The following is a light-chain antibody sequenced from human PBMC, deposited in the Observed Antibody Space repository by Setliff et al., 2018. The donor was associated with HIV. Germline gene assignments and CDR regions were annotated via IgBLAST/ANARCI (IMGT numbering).Light chain of an antibody. CDR1: ISDVGTYDR. CDR3: SSYTSSSPYV. CDR2: EVT. V-gene: IGLV2-18*02. Sequence: QSALTQPPSVSGSPGQSVTISCTGTISDVGTYDRVSWYQQPPGKAPKLMIYEVTNRPSGVSNRFSGSKSGNTASLTISGLQADDEADYYCSSYTSSSPYVFGTGTKVTVL. J-gene: IGLJ1*01.